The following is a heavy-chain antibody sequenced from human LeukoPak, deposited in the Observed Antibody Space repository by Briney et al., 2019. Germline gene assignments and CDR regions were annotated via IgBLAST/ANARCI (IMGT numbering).Heavy chain of an antibody. V-gene: IGHV4-39*07. Sequence: SETLSLTCTVSGGSLSSSSSYWGWTRQPPGKGLEWIGGIYYSGTTNYNPSLKSRVTISVDTSKNQFSLKLSSVTAADTAVYYCAARSRGYSYGYARGLRRADAFDIWGQGTMVTVSS. CDR1: GGSLSSSSSY. J-gene: IGHJ3*02. CDR2: IYYSGTT. D-gene: IGHD5-18*01. CDR3: AARSRGYSYGYARGLRRADAFDI.